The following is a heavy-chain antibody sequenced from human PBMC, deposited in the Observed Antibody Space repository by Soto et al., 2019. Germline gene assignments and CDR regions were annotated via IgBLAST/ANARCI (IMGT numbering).Heavy chain of an antibody. D-gene: IGHD4-17*01. J-gene: IGHJ6*02. CDR3: ARDPGVTTSRGYYGMDV. V-gene: IGHV4-61*01. Sequence: SETLSLTCDVSGGSIDNSHSFWGWVRQPPGRGLECLGYIYYSGSTNYNPSLKSRVTISVDTSKNQFSLKLSSVTAADTAVYYCARDPGVTTSRGYYGMDVWGQGTTVTVSS. CDR1: GGSIDNSHSF. CDR2: IYYSGST.